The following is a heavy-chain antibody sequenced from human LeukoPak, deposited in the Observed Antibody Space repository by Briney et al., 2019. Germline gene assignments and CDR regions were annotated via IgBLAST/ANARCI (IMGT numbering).Heavy chain of an antibody. CDR1: GYTFGTHW. Sequence: ASVKVSCKASGYTFGTHWMHWVRQAPGQGLEWMGIINPSGDVRLYARKFQGRVTVTRDMSTRTVYMELSDLRPEDTAVYYCARVYSGTLQDAFDIWGQGTMVTVSS. CDR2: INPSGDVR. D-gene: IGHD1-26*01. J-gene: IGHJ3*02. CDR3: ARVYSGTLQDAFDI. V-gene: IGHV1-46*01.